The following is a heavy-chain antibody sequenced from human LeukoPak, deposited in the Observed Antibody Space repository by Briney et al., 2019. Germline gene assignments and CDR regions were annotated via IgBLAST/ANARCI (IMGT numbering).Heavy chain of an antibody. V-gene: IGHV3-48*03. CDR1: GFTFSSYE. CDR3: ARAPGGGYYYYYGMDV. Sequence: PGGSLRLSCAASGFTFSSYEMNWVRQAPGKGLEWVSYIGSSGSTIYYADSVKGRFTISRDNAKNSLYLQMNSLRAEDTAVYYCARAPGGGYYYYYGMDVWGQGTTVTVSS. CDR2: IGSSGSTI. J-gene: IGHJ6*02. D-gene: IGHD3-10*01.